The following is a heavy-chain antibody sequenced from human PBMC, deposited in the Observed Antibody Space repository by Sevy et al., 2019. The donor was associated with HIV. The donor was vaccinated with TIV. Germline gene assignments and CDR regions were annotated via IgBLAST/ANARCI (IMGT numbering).Heavy chain of an antibody. J-gene: IGHJ4*02. V-gene: IGHV4-59*08. Sequence: SETLSLACTVSGDSINTYYWSWIRQPPGKGLEWIGYFSHSGNTNYNPSLKSRVSMSVDTSTNQFSLTVKSVTAADTAVYYCARLRWDLVVVPGATPGCYFDSWGQGTLVTVSS. D-gene: IGHD2-2*02. CDR1: GDSINTYY. CDR2: FSHSGNT. CDR3: ARLRWDLVVVPGATPGCYFDS.